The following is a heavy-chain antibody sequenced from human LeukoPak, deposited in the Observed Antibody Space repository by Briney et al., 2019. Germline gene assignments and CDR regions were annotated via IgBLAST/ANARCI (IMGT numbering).Heavy chain of an antibody. CDR2: IYTSGST. J-gene: IGHJ6*03. CDR1: GGSISSYY. D-gene: IGHD6-13*01. Sequence: SETLSLTCTVSGGSISSYYWSWIRQPAGKGLEWIGRIYTSGSTNYNPSLKSRVTMSVDTSKNQFSLKLSSVTAADTAVYYCARTTEAHSWRTRYYDYYMDVWGKGTTVTVSS. V-gene: IGHV4-4*07. CDR3: ARTTEAHSWRTRYYDYYMDV.